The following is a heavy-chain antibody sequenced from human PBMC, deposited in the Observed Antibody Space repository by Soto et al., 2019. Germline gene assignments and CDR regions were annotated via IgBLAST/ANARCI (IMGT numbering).Heavy chain of an antibody. CDR2: IIPIFGTA. CDR3: ARDLTVTGTIPWFDP. J-gene: IGHJ5*02. D-gene: IGHD1-7*01. Sequence: GASVKVSCKASGGTFSSYAISWVRQAPGQGLEWMGGIIPIFGTANYAQKFQGRVTITADESTSTAYMEPSSLRSEDTAVYYCARDLTVTGTIPWFDPWGQGTLVTAPQ. V-gene: IGHV1-69*13. CDR1: GGTFSSYA.